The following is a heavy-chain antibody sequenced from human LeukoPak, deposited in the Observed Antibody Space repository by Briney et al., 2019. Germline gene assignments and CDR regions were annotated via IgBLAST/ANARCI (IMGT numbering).Heavy chain of an antibody. J-gene: IGHJ6*03. CDR3: AREIVSSSSRGYFYYMDV. Sequence: PGRSLRLSCAASGFIFSSYWMTWVRQAPGKGLEWVANIKQDGSEKYYLDSVKGRFTISRDNAKNSLYLQMNSLRAEDTTVYYCAREIVSSSSRGYFYYMDVWGKGTTVTVSS. CDR1: GFIFSSYW. CDR2: IKQDGSEK. D-gene: IGHD6-6*01. V-gene: IGHV3-7*01.